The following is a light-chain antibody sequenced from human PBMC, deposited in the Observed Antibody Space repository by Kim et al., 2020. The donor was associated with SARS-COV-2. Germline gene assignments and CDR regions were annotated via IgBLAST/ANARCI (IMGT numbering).Light chain of an antibody. CDR2: EDD. V-gene: IGLV6-57*03. CDR3: QSYDGTGWV. CDR1: GGSISTGY. J-gene: IGLJ3*02. Sequence: ISCNRTGGSISTGYVHGNQQRPGRAPTRVIYEDDHRPSGVPDWFSAAVDSWANVESLIISGRETEDEVECYCQSYDGTGWVLGGGTKLTVL.